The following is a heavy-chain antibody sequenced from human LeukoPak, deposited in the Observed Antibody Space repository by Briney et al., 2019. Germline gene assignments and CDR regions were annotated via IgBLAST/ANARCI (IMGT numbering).Heavy chain of an antibody. CDR2: ISGGGGNT. CDR3: AKDQGYSSSSSLGWFDP. CDR1: GFTFSSYA. V-gene: IGHV3-23*01. J-gene: IGHJ5*02. D-gene: IGHD6-6*01. Sequence: GGSLRLSCAASGFTFSSYAMSWVRRAPGKGLEWVSAISGGGGNTYYADSVKGRFTISRANSKNTLYLQMNSLRAEDTAVYYCAKDQGYSSSSSLGWFDPWGQGTLVTVSS.